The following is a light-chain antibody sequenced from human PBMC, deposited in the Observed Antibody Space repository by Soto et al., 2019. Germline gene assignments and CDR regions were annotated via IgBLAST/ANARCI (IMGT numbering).Light chain of an antibody. V-gene: IGKV1-12*01. CDR2: GAS. Sequence: DIQMTQSPSSVSASVGDRVTITCRASQGISSWLAWYQQKPGKAPKLLIYGASNLQSGVPPRFSGSGSGTEFTLTISSLQPDDFATYYCQQYSTYQYTFGQGTRLEIK. J-gene: IGKJ5*01. CDR1: QGISSW. CDR3: QQYSTYQYT.